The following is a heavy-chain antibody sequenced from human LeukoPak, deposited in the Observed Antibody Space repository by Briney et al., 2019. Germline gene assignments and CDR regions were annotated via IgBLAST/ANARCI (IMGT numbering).Heavy chain of an antibody. V-gene: IGHV3-53*01. CDR3: AGWGYDILTGYYRY. D-gene: IGHD3-9*01. Sequence: SGGSLRLSCAASGFTVSSNYMSWVRQAPGKGLEWVSVIYSGGSTYYADSVKGRFTISRDNSKNTLYLQMNSLRAEDTAVYYCAGWGYDILTGYYRYWGQGTLVTASS. CDR1: GFTVSSNY. CDR2: IYSGGST. J-gene: IGHJ4*02.